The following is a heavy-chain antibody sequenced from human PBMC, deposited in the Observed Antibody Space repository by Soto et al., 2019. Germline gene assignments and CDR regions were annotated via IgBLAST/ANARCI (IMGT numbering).Heavy chain of an antibody. J-gene: IGHJ3*02. V-gene: IGHV2-26*01. D-gene: IGHD3-9*01. CDR3: ARIARYFDWLLSHRYDAFHI. CDR2: IFSNDEK. CDR1: GFSLSNARMG. Sequence: QVTLKESGPVLVNPTETLTLTCTVSGFSLSNARMGVSWIRQPPGKALEWLAHIFSNDEKSYSTSLKSRLTISKDTSKSQVVLTMTNMDPVDTATYYCARIARYFDWLLSHRYDAFHIWGQGTMVTVSS.